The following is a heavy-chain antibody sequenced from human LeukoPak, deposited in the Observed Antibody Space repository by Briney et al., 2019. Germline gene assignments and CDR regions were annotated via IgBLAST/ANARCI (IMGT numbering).Heavy chain of an antibody. CDR2: INWNGGST. J-gene: IGHJ4*02. D-gene: IGHD6-19*01. Sequence: PGGSLRLSCAASGFHFDDYGMSWVRQAPGKGLEWVSGINWNGGSTGYAAPVKGRFPISNGHVKNSLYLQMNRLRAEDTALYYCARAFSLRAGYSSGWPFDYWGQGTLVTVSS. CDR1: GFHFDDYG. V-gene: IGHV3-20*04. CDR3: ARAFSLRAGYSSGWPFDY.